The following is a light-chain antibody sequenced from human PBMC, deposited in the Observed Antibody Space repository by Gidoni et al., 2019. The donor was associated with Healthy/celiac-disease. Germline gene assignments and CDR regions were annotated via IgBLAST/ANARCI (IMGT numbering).Light chain of an antibody. Sequence: DIQLTQSPSFLSESVGDRVTITCRASQGLSSYLAWYQQKTVKAPKLLIYAASTLQSRVPSRFSGSGSGTEFTLTISSLQSEDFATYYCQQLNSYPGTFGPGTKVDIK. J-gene: IGKJ3*01. CDR1: QGLSSY. CDR2: AAS. CDR3: QQLNSYPGT. V-gene: IGKV1-9*01.